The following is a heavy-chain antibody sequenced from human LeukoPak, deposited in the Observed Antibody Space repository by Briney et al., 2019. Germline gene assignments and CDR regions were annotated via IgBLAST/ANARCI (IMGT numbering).Heavy chain of an antibody. CDR2: ISAYNGNT. CDR1: GYTFTSYG. CDR3: AKPRPSYSSSWYDH. V-gene: IGHV1-18*01. J-gene: IGHJ5*02. D-gene: IGHD6-13*01. Sequence: ASVKVSCKASGYTFTSYGISWVRQAPGQGLEWMGWISAYNGNTNYAQKLQGRVTMTTDTSTSTAYMELRSLRSDDTAVYYCAKPRPSYSSSWYDHWGQGTLVTVSS.